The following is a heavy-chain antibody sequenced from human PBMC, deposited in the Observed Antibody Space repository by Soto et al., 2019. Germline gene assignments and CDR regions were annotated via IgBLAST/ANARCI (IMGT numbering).Heavy chain of an antibody. J-gene: IGHJ4*02. CDR1: GGSITSSGYY. D-gene: IGHD2-2*01. CDR2: TSNSGST. Sequence: QVQLQESGPGLVKPSQTLSLTCTVSGGSITSSGYYWSWIRQHPGEGLEWIGFTSNSGSTSYNPSLSSRVTISDETSPNHFSLNLKSVTAADTAFYYCARGGGSTKVDYWGQGTLVTVSP. CDR3: ARGGGSTKVDY. V-gene: IGHV4-31*03.